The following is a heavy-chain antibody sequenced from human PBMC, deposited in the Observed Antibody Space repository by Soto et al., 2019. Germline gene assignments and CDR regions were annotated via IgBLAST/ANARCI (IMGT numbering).Heavy chain of an antibody. CDR2: MNPDTGNT. J-gene: IGHJ4*02. Sequence: QVQLVQSGAEVEKPGASVKVSCKASGYTFTTYDFNWVRQAPGHGLEWMGWMNPDTGNTGYAQKFQGRVTMTRDTSISTAFMALSGLTAEDTAVYYCVRALGYGSTSRLDLWGQGTLVTVSS. CDR1: GYTFTTYD. D-gene: IGHD2-2*01. CDR3: VRALGYGSTSRLDL. V-gene: IGHV1-8*01.